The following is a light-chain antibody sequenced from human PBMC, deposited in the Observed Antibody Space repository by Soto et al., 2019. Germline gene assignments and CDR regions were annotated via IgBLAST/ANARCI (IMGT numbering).Light chain of an antibody. CDR1: SSDVGGYNY. V-gene: IGLV2-14*01. CDR3: SSYTSSSTLGVV. J-gene: IGLJ2*01. CDR2: DVS. Sequence: QSALTQPASVSGSPGQSITISCTGTSSDVGGYNYVSWYQQHPGKAPKLMSYDVSNRPSGVSNRFSGSKAGNXASLTISGLQAEDEADYYCSSYTSSSTLGVVFGGGTKLTVL.